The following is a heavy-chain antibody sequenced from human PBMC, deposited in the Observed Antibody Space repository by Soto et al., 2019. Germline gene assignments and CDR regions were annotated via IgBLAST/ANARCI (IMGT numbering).Heavy chain of an antibody. CDR3: ARVGLTVTHDYFDY. J-gene: IGHJ4*02. Sequence: PSARLCITWDVSGYSISSGYYWGWVRHPPGKGLQWIGTIFHNANTYYNPSLKSRVTISVDTSKNQFSLRVTSVTAADTAVYYCARVGLTVTHDYFDYWGQGTLVTVSS. CDR1: GYSISSGYY. D-gene: IGHD4-17*01. CDR2: IFHNANT. V-gene: IGHV4-38-2*01.